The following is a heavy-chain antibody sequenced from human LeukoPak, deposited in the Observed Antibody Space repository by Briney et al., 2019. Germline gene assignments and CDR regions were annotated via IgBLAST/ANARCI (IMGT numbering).Heavy chain of an antibody. J-gene: IGHJ6*02. V-gene: IGHV3-66*01. CDR2: IYSGGST. CDR3: ATERGYSYGPYYYYYGMDV. CDR1: GFTVSSNY. Sequence: GGSLRLSCAASGFTVSSNYMSWVRQAPGKGLEWVSVIYSGGSTYYADSVKGRFTISRDKSKNTLYLQMNSLRAEDTAVYYCATERGYSYGPYYYYYGMDVWGQGTTVTVSS. D-gene: IGHD5-18*01.